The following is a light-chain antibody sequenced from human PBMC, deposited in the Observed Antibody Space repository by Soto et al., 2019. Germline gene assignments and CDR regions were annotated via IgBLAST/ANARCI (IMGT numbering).Light chain of an antibody. V-gene: IGLV1-47*01. CDR2: RNN. CDR1: GSNIGSNF. CDR3: ATWDDTLIGVA. J-gene: IGLJ2*01. Sequence: QSVLTQPPSASGTPGQRVSISCSGSGSNIGSNFVYWYQQLPGTAPKLLMYRNNQRPSGVPDRFSGSKSGTSASLAISGLRSEDEGDYYCATWDDTLIGVAFGGGTKLTVL.